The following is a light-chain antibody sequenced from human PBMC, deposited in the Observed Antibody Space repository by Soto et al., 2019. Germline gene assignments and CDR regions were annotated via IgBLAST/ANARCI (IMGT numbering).Light chain of an antibody. V-gene: IGKV1-5*03. CDR3: QQYEFYWT. J-gene: IGKJ1*01. CDR1: QNIGRS. CDR2: QAS. Sequence: DLQMTQSPSTLSASVGDRVTITCRASQNIGRSLAWYQQKPGKAPKVLIYQASSLDSGVPSRLCGHGFGTEFTLPISSLQPDDFATYYCQQYEFYWTFGQGTKVDIK.